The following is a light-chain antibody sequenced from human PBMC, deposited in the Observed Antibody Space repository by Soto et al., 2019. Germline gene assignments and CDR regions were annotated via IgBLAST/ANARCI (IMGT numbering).Light chain of an antibody. Sequence: IQLTQSPSSLSASIGDRVTITCRASQGISSYLAWYQQKPGKAPKLLIYAASTLQSGVPSRFSGSGSGTDFTLTISSLQPEDFATCYCQQLNIDSYPITFGQGTRLEIK. V-gene: IGKV1-9*01. J-gene: IGKJ5*01. CDR3: QQLNIDSYPIT. CDR2: AAS. CDR1: QGISSY.